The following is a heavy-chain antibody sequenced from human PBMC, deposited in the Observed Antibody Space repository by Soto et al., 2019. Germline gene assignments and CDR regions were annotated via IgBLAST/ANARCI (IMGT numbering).Heavy chain of an antibody. Sequence: SVKVSCKASGYTFTGYYMHWVRQAPGQGLEWMGWINPNSGGTNYAQKFQGWVTMTRDTSISTAYMELSRLRSDDTAVYYCARGPLTTEVGAFDIWGQGTMVTVSS. J-gene: IGHJ3*02. CDR3: ARGPLTTEVGAFDI. CDR1: GYTFTGYY. V-gene: IGHV1-2*04. CDR2: INPNSGGT. D-gene: IGHD3-22*01.